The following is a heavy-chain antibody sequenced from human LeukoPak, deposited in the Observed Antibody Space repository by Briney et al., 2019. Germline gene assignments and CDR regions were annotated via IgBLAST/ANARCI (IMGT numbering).Heavy chain of an antibody. Sequence: GGSLRLSCAASGFTFCIYEVNGVRPAREKGLEWGSYISSSVSTIYNADSVKGRFTLSRDNAKNSLYLQMNSLRAEDTAVYYCARGSRYWGQGTLVTVSS. CDR1: GFTFCIYE. CDR2: ISSSVSTI. J-gene: IGHJ4*02. CDR3: ARGSRY. D-gene: IGHD6-6*01. V-gene: IGHV3-48*03.